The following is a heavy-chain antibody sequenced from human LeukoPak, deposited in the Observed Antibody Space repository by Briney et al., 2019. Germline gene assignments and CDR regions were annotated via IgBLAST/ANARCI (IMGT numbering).Heavy chain of an antibody. D-gene: IGHD6-19*01. Sequence: EASVKVSCKASGYTFTDYYMHWVRQAPGQGLEWMGWMNPNSGGTNYAQNFQGRVTMTRDTSISTAYMELSRLTSDDTAVYYCAREYSSGWSEGGYWGQGTLVTVSS. CDR1: GYTFTDYY. CDR2: MNPNSGGT. J-gene: IGHJ4*02. CDR3: AREYSSGWSEGGY. V-gene: IGHV1-2*02.